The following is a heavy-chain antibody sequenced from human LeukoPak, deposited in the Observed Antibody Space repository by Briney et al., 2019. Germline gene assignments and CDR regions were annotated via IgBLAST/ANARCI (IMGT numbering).Heavy chain of an antibody. V-gene: IGHV3-30-3*01. CDR2: ISYDGSDK. J-gene: IGHJ4*02. D-gene: IGHD3-10*01. Sequence: GRSLRLSCAASGLSFSRYAFHWVRQAPGKGLEWVAVISYDGSDKYYADSVKGRFTISRDNAKNTLYLRMNSLRAEDTAVYYCSSGKSMVFFDYWGQGTLVTVSS. CDR3: SSGKSMVFFDY. CDR1: GLSFSRYA.